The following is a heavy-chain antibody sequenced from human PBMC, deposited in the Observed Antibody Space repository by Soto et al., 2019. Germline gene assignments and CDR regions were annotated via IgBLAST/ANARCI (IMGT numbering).Heavy chain of an antibody. CDR3: ARETSSPGYYGMDV. V-gene: IGHV4-31*03. CDR2: IYYSGST. J-gene: IGHJ6*02. Sequence: SETLSLTCTVSGGSISSGGYYWSWIRQHPGKGLEWIGYIYYSGSTYYNPSLKSRVTISVDTSKNQFSLKLSSVTAADTAVYYCARETSSPGYYGMDVWGQGTTVTVS. D-gene: IGHD2-2*01. CDR1: GGSISSGGYY.